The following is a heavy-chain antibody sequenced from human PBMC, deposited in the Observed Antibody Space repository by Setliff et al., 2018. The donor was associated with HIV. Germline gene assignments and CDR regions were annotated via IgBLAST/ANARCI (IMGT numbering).Heavy chain of an antibody. CDR1: GFTFSTYG. CDR3: ARDAKGGIDY. V-gene: IGHV3-30*02. Sequence: GGSLRLSCAASGFTFSTYGMHWVRQAPGKGLEWVAFIWNDGTKKYYADSVKGRFTISRDNSKNPLYLQMNSLRVEDTATYYCARDAKGGIDYWGQGTLVTVSS. J-gene: IGHJ4*02. CDR2: IWNDGTKK. D-gene: IGHD3-16*01.